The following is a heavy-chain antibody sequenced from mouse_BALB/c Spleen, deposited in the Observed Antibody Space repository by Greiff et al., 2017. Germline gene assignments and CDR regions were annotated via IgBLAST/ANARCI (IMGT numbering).Heavy chain of an antibody. CDR1: GFSLTSYG. D-gene: IGHD1-1*02. J-gene: IGHJ4*01. CDR2: IWAGGST. Sequence: VQLQQSGPGLVAPSQSLSITCTASGFSLTSYGVHWVRQPPGKGLEWLGVIWAGGSTNYNSALMSRRSISKDNSKSQVFLKRNSLQTDDTAMYYCARDGNYAMDYWGQGTSVTVSS. V-gene: IGHV2-9*02. CDR3: ARDGNYAMDY.